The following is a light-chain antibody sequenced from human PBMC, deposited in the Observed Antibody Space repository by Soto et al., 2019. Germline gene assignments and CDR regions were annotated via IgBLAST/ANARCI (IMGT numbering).Light chain of an antibody. CDR3: QQYNKCPIT. V-gene: IGKV3-15*01. CDR2: RAS. J-gene: IGKJ5*01. Sequence: PGERAVVSCWASQSVNSLLAWYQHTPGQAPRLLIYRASTRANDTPDRFSGSGFGTDFALTISSLQSEDSAVYYCQQYNKCPITFGQGTRLEI. CDR1: QSVNSL.